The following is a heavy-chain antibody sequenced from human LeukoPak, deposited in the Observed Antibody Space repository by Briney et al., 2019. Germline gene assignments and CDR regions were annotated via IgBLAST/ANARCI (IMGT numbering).Heavy chain of an antibody. CDR2: IKQDGSKK. V-gene: IGHV3-7*01. J-gene: IGHJ4*02. CDR1: GFTFGSYW. D-gene: IGHD4-17*01. Sequence: GGSLGLSCAASGFTFGSYWMSWVRQAPGKGLEWVANIKQDGSKKYYVDSVKGRFTISRDNAKNSLFLQMNSLRAEDTAVYYCARDVLLYSDYWGLDYWGQGTLVTVSS. CDR3: ARDVLLYSDYWGLDY.